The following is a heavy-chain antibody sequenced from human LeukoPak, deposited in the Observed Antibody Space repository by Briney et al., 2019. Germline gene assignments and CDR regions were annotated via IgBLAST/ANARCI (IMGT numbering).Heavy chain of an antibody. V-gene: IGHV1-2*04. CDR2: INPNSGGT. CDR1: GYTFTGYY. D-gene: IGHD2-8*01. Sequence: GASVKVSCKASGYTFTGYYMHWVRQAPGQGLEWMGWINPNSGGTNYAQKFQGWVTMTEDTSTDTAYMELSSLRSEDTAVYYCATELIATGDYFDYWGQGTLVTVSS. J-gene: IGHJ4*02. CDR3: ATELIATGDYFDY.